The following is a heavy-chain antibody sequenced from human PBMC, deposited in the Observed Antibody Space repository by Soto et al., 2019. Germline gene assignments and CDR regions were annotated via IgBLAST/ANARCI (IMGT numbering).Heavy chain of an antibody. CDR1: GYTFTSYA. CDR3: ARDTLIAVAGKGVRWFDP. D-gene: IGHD6-19*01. V-gene: IGHV1-3*01. J-gene: IGHJ5*02. CDR2: INAGNGNT. Sequence: QVQLVQSGAEVKKPGASVKVSCKASGYTFTSYAMHWVRQAPGQRLEWMGWINAGNGNTKYSQKFQGRVTNTRDTSASTAYMELSSLRSEDTAVYYCARDTLIAVAGKGVRWFDPWGQGTLVTVSS.